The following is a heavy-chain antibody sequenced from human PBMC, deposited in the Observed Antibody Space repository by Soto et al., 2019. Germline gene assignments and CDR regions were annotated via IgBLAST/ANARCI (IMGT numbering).Heavy chain of an antibody. CDR3: ARSSGWYPLFDY. V-gene: IGHV3-53*01. CDR2: IYSGGST. Sequence: EVQLVESGGGLIQPGGSLRVSCAAYGFTVSSNYMSWVRQAPGKGLEWVSVIYSGGSTYYAHSVKGRFTSSRDNSKNTLYLQMNSLRAEDTAVYYCARSSGWYPLFDYWGQGTLVTVSS. J-gene: IGHJ4*02. CDR1: GFTVSSNY. D-gene: IGHD6-19*01.